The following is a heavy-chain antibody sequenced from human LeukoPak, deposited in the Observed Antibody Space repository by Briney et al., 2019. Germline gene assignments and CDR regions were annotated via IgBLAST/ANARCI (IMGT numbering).Heavy chain of an antibody. V-gene: IGHV4-4*02. Sequence: SPSETLSLTCAVSGDSIISSIWWSWVRQPPGKGLEWLGEIYQTGTTNYNPSLRSRLTITIDKSQNHFSLHLTSVTAADTAVYYCARGCTSTTCYVPFEFWGPGILITVSS. D-gene: IGHD2-2*01. CDR1: GDSIISSIW. J-gene: IGHJ4*02. CDR3: ARGCTSTTCYVPFEF. CDR2: IYQTGTT.